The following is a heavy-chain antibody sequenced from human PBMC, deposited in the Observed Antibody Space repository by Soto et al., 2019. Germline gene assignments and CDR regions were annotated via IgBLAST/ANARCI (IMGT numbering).Heavy chain of an antibody. CDR3: ARGRSGDY. Sequence: QAHLVQSGPEVKKPGASVKVSCKGSGYIFTSYGIAWVRQAPGQGLEWMGWISAHNGNTEYAQKFQGRVTVTRDTSTSTAYLELRSLRSDDTALYYCARGRSGDYWGPGALVTVSS. V-gene: IGHV1-18*01. CDR1: GYIFTSYG. J-gene: IGHJ4*02. CDR2: ISAHNGNT.